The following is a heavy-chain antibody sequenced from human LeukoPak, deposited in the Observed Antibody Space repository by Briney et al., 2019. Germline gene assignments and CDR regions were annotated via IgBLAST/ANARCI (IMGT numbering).Heavy chain of an antibody. V-gene: IGHV1-18*01. CDR1: GYTFTSHD. D-gene: IGHD3-10*01. J-gene: IGHJ4*02. CDR2: ISVYNGHT. CDR3: ATSRLYNEDY. Sequence: EASVKVSCKASGYTFTSHDISWVRQAPGQGLEWMGRISVYNGHTNYAQNFQGRVTMTTDTFTNTAYMELRSLTSDDTAVYYCATSRLYNEDYWGQGTLVTVSS.